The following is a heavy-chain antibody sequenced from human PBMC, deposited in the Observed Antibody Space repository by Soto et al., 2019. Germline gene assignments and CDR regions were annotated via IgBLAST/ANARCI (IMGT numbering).Heavy chain of an antibody. J-gene: IGHJ1*01. CDR3: LWSRGSGYDSLSF. V-gene: IGHV4-59*08. CDR1: GGSISGYY. CDR2: IYYSGST. D-gene: IGHD5-12*01. Sequence: SETLSLTCTVSGGSISGYYWSWIRQPPGKGLEWIGYIYYSGSTNYNPSLKSRVTISVDTSKNQFSLKLSSVTAADTAVYYCLWSRGSGYDSLSFWGQGTLVPVSS.